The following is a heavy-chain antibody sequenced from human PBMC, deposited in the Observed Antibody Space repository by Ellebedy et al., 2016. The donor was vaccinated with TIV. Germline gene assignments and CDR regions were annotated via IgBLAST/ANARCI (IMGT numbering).Heavy chain of an antibody. CDR3: ARDRRGSYDS. V-gene: IGHV4-59*01. CDR2: ISNTGKT. J-gene: IGHJ4*02. D-gene: IGHD3-10*01. Sequence: MPSETLSLTCTVSGASIRSSYWSWIRQTPGKGLEWIGYISNTGKTNYNPSFQSRVTISVDKSINPFSLNLSSVTAADTAVYFCARDRRGSYDSWGPGTLITVSS. CDR1: GASIRSSY.